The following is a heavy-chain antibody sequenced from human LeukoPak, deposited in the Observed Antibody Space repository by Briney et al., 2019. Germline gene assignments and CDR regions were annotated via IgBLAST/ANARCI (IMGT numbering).Heavy chain of an antibody. CDR2: IYYSGST. D-gene: IGHD6-13*01. J-gene: IGHJ4*02. V-gene: IGHV4-59*01. CDR1: GGSISSYH. CDR3: ARGGRAPFDS. Sequence: PSETLSLTCTVSGGSISSYHWSWIRQPPGKGLEWIGYIYYSGSTNYNPSLKSRVTISVDTSKNQFSLKLSSVTAADTAVYYCARGGRAPFDSWGQGTLVTVSS.